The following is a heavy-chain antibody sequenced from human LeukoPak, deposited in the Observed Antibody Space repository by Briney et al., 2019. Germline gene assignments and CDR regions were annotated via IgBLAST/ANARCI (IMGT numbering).Heavy chain of an antibody. J-gene: IGHJ4*02. D-gene: IGHD1-26*01. V-gene: IGHV4-59*01. Sequence: PSETLSLTCTVTGGSFSTYYWSWIRQPPGKGLEWVGHFYYSGSTKYNPSLKSRVTISVDTSRNQFSLKLTSVTAADTAVYYCARGQGGNYYLNYFDYWGQGALVTVSS. CDR2: FYYSGST. CDR1: GGSFSTYY. CDR3: ARGQGGNYYLNYFDY.